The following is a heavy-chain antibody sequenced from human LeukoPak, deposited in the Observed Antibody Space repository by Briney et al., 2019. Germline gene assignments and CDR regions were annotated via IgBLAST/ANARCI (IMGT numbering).Heavy chain of an antibody. V-gene: IGHV1-8*01. J-gene: IGHJ6*04. D-gene: IGHD1-26*01. CDR2: MNPKNGNK. Sequence: GASVKVSCKHPLDTSTVVVTYTGSAAPGQGLEWMGWMNPKNGNKGNAQKFQGRFTMTTNNPISTAYMELSSLSYEDTAVYCSEDALDYTAKTSYYRNMDVWGKGTTVTVSS. CDR3: EDALDYTAKTSYYRNMDV. CDR1: DTSTVVVT.